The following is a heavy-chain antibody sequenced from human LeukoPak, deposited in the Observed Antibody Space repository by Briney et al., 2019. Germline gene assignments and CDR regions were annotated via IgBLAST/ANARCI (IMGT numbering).Heavy chain of an antibody. D-gene: IGHD3-10*01. CDR1: GYSISSGYY. J-gene: IGHJ4*02. V-gene: IGHV4-38-2*01. CDR3: ARLVYNGSGIYHYFDY. CDR2: IHHSGRT. Sequence: SETLSLTCAVSGYSISSGYYWGWIRKPPGKGLEWIGSIHHSGRTYSNPSLKSRVTISVDTSENQFPLKLSSVTAADTAVYYCARLVYNGSGIYHYFDYWGQGTLVTVSS.